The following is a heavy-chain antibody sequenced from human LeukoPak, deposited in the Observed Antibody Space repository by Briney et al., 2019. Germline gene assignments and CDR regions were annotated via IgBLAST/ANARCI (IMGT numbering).Heavy chain of an antibody. CDR2: IYSGGST. J-gene: IGHJ4*02. D-gene: IGHD3-3*01. CDR1: GFTFSSYS. Sequence: PGGSLRLSCAASGFTFSSYSMNWVRQAPGKGLEWVSVIYSGGSTYYADSVKGRFTISRDNSKNTLYLQMNSLRAEDTAVYYCARDLLEWYFDYWGQGTLVTVS. CDR3: ARDLLEWYFDY. V-gene: IGHV3-66*01.